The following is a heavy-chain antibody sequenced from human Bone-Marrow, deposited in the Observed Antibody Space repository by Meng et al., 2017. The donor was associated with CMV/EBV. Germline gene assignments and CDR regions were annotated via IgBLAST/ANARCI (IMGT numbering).Heavy chain of an antibody. CDR1: GGSFSSYT. Sequence: SVKVSCKASGGSFSSYTVSWVRQAAGQGFEWMGRIVPVLVKANYAQKFQGKVTITADKSTNTIYMELTSLRSEDTAIYYCARGENWSYEGTWIYWSQGTVVTVSS. CDR2: IVPVLVKA. J-gene: IGHJ4*02. V-gene: IGHV1-69*08. CDR3: ARGENWSYEGTWIY. D-gene: IGHD1-7*01.